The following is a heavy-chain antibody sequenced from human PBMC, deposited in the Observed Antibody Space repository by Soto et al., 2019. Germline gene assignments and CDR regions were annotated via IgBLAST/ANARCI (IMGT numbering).Heavy chain of an antibody. CDR1: GGSVSSGSYY. Sequence: SETLSLTCTVSGGSVSSGSYYWSWIRQPPGKGLEWIGYIYNRGSTNHNPALKSRVTISVDTSKNQFSLKLSSVTAADTAVYYCARPAIVGATKCLDSWGQGSLVTVS. CDR2: IYNRGST. CDR3: ARPAIVGATKCLDS. J-gene: IGHJ4*02. V-gene: IGHV4-61*01. D-gene: IGHD1-26*01.